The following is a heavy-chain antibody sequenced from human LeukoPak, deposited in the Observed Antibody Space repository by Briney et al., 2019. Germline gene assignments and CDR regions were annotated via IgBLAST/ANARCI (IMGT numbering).Heavy chain of an antibody. D-gene: IGHD4-11*01. CDR1: GFTFSSYG. V-gene: IGHV3-33*06. Sequence: PGGSLRLSCGASGFTFSSYGMHWVRQAPGKGLEWVAVIWYDGSNKYHGDSVKGRFTISRDNSKNTLYLQMNSLRAEDTAVYFCAKDRGVSNYPLGDAEFGTLDYWGQGTLVTVSS. J-gene: IGHJ4*02. CDR3: AKDRGVSNYPLGDAEFGTLDY. CDR2: IWYDGSNK.